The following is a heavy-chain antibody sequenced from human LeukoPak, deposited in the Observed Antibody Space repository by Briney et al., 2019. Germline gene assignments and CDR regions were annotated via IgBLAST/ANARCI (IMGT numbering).Heavy chain of an antibody. CDR2: MTYSGDS. V-gene: IGHV4-34*01. D-gene: IGHD6-6*01. Sequence: SETLSLTCAVYGGSFSAYYWSWVRQPPGKGLGWLGEMTYSGDSYFNPSLKSRVTLSADTFKNQFSLKLSSVTAADTAVYYCATEGYTAGRQVVDSWGQGTLVTVSS. CDR3: ATEGYTAGRQVVDS. CDR1: GGSFSAYY. J-gene: IGHJ4*02.